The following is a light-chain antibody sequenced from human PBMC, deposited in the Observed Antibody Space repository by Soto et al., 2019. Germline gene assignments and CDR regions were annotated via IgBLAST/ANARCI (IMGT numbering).Light chain of an antibody. CDR1: QSVRSD. CDR3: HHYSNWPPYT. CDR2: GAS. Sequence: ERVMTQSPDTLSVSPGERAALSCRTSQSVRSDLAWYQQKPGQAPRLLIYGASNRATGIPARFSGSGSGTEFTLTISSLQSEDFAVYYCHHYSNWPPYTFGQGTKVDIK. J-gene: IGKJ2*01. V-gene: IGKV3D-15*01.